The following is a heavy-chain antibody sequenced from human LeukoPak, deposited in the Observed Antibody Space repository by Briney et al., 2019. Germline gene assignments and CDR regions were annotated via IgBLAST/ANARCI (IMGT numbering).Heavy chain of an antibody. CDR2: ISTYDDNI. J-gene: IGHJ4*02. V-gene: IGHV1-18*04. CDR3: ARETYSNILTGTDY. CDR1: GYIFTGYY. D-gene: IGHD3-9*01. Sequence: ASVKVSCKASGYIFTGYYMRWVRQAPGQGLEWMGWISTYDDNIKYAQSLQGRLTLTIDTSTSTAYMELRSLTSDDTAVYYCARETYSNILTGTDYWGPGTLVTVSS.